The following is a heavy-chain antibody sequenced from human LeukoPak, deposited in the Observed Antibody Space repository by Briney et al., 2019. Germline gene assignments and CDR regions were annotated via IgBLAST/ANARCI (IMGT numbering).Heavy chain of an antibody. CDR1: KFTFANSA. D-gene: IGHD4-17*01. CDR2: ISGSGST. CDR3: AKGDYGYYYYMDV. V-gene: IGHV3-23*01. J-gene: IGHJ6*03. Sequence: GGSLRLSCAASKFTFANSAMKWVGQAPGKGLEWVSTISGSGSTYYADSVKGRFTISRDNSKNTLYLQMNNLRVEDTAIYYCAKGDYGYYYYMDVWGKGTTVTVSS.